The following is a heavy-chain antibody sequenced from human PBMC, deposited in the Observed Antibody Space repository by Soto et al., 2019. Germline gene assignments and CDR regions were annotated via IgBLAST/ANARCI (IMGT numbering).Heavy chain of an antibody. V-gene: IGHV1-46*01. CDR1: GYTFTSYY. J-gene: IGHJ6*02. CDR3: ARDRPYNRGLYGMDV. Sequence: ASVKVSCKASGYTFTSYYMHWVRQAPGQGLEWMGIINPSGGSTSYAQKFQGRVTMTRDTSTSTVYMELSSLRSEDTAVYYCARDRPYNRGLYGMDVWGQGTTVTVSS. D-gene: IGHD1-1*01. CDR2: INPSGGST.